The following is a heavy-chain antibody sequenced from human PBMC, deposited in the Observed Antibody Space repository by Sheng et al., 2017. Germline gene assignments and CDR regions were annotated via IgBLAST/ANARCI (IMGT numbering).Heavy chain of an antibody. CDR1: GFTFSSYA. D-gene: IGHD1-26*01. Sequence: QVQLVESGGGVVQPGRSLRLSCAASGFTFSSYAMHWVRQAPGKGLEWVAVISYDGSNKYYADSVKGRFTISRDNSKNTLYLQMNSLRAEDTAVYYCARAGGSYRYYYYMDVWGQGTTVTVSS. J-gene: IGHJ6*03. CDR3: ARAGGSYRYYYYMDV. V-gene: IGHV3-30*04. CDR2: ISYDGSNK.